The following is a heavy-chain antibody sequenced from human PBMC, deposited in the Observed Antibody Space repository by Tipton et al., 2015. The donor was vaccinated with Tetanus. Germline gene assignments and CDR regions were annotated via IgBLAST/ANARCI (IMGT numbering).Heavy chain of an antibody. J-gene: IGHJ5*01. CDR2: ISGTTRTI. CDR3: ARHGSIGARLNWFDS. D-gene: IGHD6-6*01. V-gene: IGHV3-11*01. CDR1: GFSFSDFY. Sequence: SLRLSCAASGFSFSDFYMSWIRQAPGKGLEWVSYISGTTRTIYYGDSVKGRFTVSRDNAKKSLYLQMNSLRAEDTAVYYCARHGSIGARLNWFDSWGQGTPVTVSS.